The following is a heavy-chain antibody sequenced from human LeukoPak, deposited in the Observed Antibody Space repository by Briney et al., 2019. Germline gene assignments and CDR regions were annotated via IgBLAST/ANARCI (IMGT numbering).Heavy chain of an antibody. D-gene: IGHD6-19*01. J-gene: IGHJ4*02. CDR1: GYTFTIYG. Sequence: ASVKVSCKASGYTFTIYGISWVRQAPGQGLEWMGIINPSGGSTSYAQKFQGRVTMTRDTSTSTVYMELSSLRSEDTAVYYCARPLVSSGWYSDYWGQGTLVTVSS. V-gene: IGHV1-46*01. CDR3: ARPLVSSGWYSDY. CDR2: INPSGGST.